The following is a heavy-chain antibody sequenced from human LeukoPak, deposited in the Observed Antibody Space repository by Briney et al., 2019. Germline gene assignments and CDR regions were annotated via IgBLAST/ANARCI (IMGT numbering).Heavy chain of an antibody. CDR3: AREGDYYDSSGYYNWFDP. D-gene: IGHD3-22*01. CDR1: GGSISSSSYY. V-gene: IGHV4-39*07. CDR2: IYYSGST. Sequence: PSETLSLTCTVSGGSISSSSYYWGWIRQPPGKGLEWIGSIYYSGSTYYSPSLKSRVTISVDTSKNQFSLKLSSVTAADTAVYYCAREGDYYDSSGYYNWFDPWGQGTLVTVSS. J-gene: IGHJ5*02.